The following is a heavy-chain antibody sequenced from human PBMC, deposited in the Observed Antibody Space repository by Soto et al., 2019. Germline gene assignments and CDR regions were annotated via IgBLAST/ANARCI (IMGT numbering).Heavy chain of an antibody. D-gene: IGHD3-22*01. CDR2: IKEDGHEG. CDR3: ARVQSNGYFYY. V-gene: IGHV3-7*03. CDR1: GFTLSSFW. J-gene: IGHJ4*02. Sequence: QSGGSLTLSCATSGFTLSSFWMSWVRQAPGKGLEWVATIKEDGHEGYYVDSVRGRFTISRDNAENSVYLQMNSLRAEDTAMYYCARVQSNGYFYYWGQGTLVTVSS.